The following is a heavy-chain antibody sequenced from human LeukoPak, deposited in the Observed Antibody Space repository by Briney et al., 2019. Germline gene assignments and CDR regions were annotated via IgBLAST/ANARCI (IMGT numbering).Heavy chain of an antibody. J-gene: IGHJ4*02. Sequence: SETLSLTCTVSGGSVSSGTYYWSWIRQPPGKGLEWIGYIYYSGSTNYNPSLKSRVTIPVDTSKNQFSLKLSSVTAADTAVYYCARDRVRGNSNPYFDYWGQGTLVTVSS. CDR1: GGSVSSGTYY. CDR2: IYYSGST. V-gene: IGHV4-61*01. D-gene: IGHD4-11*01. CDR3: ARDRVRGNSNPYFDY.